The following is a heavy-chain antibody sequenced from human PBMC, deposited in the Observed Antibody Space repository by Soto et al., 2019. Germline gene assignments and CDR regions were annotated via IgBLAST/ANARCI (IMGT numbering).Heavy chain of an antibody. CDR2: IYYSGST. Sequence: SETLSLTCTVSGGSISRSTYYWGWIRQPPGKGLEWMGSIYYSGSTYYRPSLKRRVTISVDTSKDQFSLKLSSVTAGDTAVYYCARQVPAAIRLGWFDPWGQGTLVTVSS. CDR3: ARQVPAAIRLGWFDP. CDR1: GGSISRSTYY. V-gene: IGHV4-39*01. D-gene: IGHD2-2*02. J-gene: IGHJ5*02.